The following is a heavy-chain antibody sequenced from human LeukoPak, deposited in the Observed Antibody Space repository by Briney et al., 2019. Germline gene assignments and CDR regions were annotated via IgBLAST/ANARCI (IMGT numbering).Heavy chain of an antibody. CDR3: VREDDSSGYYLSAFDI. D-gene: IGHD3-22*01. Sequence: GGSLRLSCAASGFTFSSYSMNWVRRAPGKGLEWVSSISSSSSHIYYADSVKGRFTISRDNAKNSLYLQMNSLRAEDTAVYYCVREDDSSGYYLSAFDIWGQGTMVTVSS. CDR1: GFTFSSYS. CDR2: ISSSSSHI. V-gene: IGHV3-21*01. J-gene: IGHJ3*02.